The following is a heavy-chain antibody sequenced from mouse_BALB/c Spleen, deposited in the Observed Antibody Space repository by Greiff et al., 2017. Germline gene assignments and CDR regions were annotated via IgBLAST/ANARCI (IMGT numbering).Heavy chain of an antibody. V-gene: IGHV1-69*02. CDR3: ARWGVPRSPWFAY. Sequence: QVQLQQSGAELVKPGASVKLSCKASGYTFTSYWMHWVKQRPGQGLEWIGEIDPSDSYTNYNQKFKGKATLTVDKSSSTAYMQLSSLTSEDSAVYDCARWGVPRSPWFAYWGQGTLVTVSA. CDR2: IDPSDSYT. D-gene: IGHD2-14*01. J-gene: IGHJ3*01. CDR1: GYTFTSYW.